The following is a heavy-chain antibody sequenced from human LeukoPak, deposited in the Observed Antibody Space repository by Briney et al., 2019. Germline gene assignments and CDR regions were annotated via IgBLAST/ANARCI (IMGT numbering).Heavy chain of an antibody. J-gene: IGHJ4*02. CDR1: GLTLSSYW. CDR2: INGDGSTT. Sequence: GGSLKLSCAASGLTLSSYWMPWVRKAQGKGLVWVSRINGDGSTTNYADSVKGRFTISRDNARYSLYLQMNSLRVEDTAVYYCARARIAVAGALTAFDYWGQGTLVTVSS. CDR3: ARARIAVAGALTAFDY. D-gene: IGHD6-19*01. V-gene: IGHV3-74*01.